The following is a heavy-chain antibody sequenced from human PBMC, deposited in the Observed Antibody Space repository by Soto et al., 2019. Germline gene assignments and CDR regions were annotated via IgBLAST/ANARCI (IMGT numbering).Heavy chain of an antibody. J-gene: IGHJ4*02. Sequence: GVSLRLSCAVSGLTFRDAWMNWVRQAPGKGLEWVGNIKSNAANAPPEYTESVRGRFTISRDDPKNTVYLQMSGLKTEDTAVYYCAWQGTTSYYFHSWGQGTLVTVSS. CDR1: GLTFRDAW. V-gene: IGHV3-15*05. CDR2: IKSNAANAPP. CDR3: AWQGTTSYYFHS. D-gene: IGHD1-1*01.